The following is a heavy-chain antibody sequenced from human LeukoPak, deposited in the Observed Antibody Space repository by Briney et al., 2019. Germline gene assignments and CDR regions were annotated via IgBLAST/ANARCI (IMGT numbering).Heavy chain of an antibody. Sequence: GGSLRLSCAASGFTFSNYWMSWVRQAPGKGLEWVANIKLDGSEKYYVDSVKGRFTLSRDNAKNSLYLQMNGLRAEDTAIYYCARGVGTANYYTNWGQGTLVTVSS. J-gene: IGHJ4*02. D-gene: IGHD4/OR15-4a*01. CDR2: IKLDGSEK. CDR3: ARGVGTANYYTN. CDR1: GFTFSNYW. V-gene: IGHV3-7*01.